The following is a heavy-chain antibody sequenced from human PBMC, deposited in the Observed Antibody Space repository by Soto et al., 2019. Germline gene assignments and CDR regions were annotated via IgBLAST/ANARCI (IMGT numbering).Heavy chain of an antibody. Sequence: QVELQESGPGLVKPSETLSLTCKVSGASVSSGSYYWSWIRQPPGKGLEWIGYIYYTGTSDYNPSLKRRVTMSIDTSKNQISLNLNSVTAADTAVYDCARALSTNEGGFDPWGQGRLVTVSS. J-gene: IGHJ5*02. D-gene: IGHD2-8*01. CDR2: IYYTGTS. CDR1: GASVSSGSYY. CDR3: ARALSTNEGGFDP. V-gene: IGHV4-61*01.